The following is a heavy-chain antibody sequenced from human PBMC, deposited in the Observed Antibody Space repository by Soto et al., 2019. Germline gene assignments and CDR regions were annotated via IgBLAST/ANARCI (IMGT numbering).Heavy chain of an antibody. D-gene: IGHD6-6*01. CDR2: IYYNGTT. Sequence: VQLQESGEGLVKPSETLSLTCTVSGGSVSSYHWTWIRHSPGKGLEWIGYIYYNGTTDYNPSLKSRVPISVSTSKRQFSLRLISVTAADTAVYYCAREFFWRSSSSPTYYYYLDVWGKGTTVTVSS. J-gene: IGHJ6*03. CDR1: GGSVSSYH. V-gene: IGHV4-59*02. CDR3: AREFFWRSSSSPTYYYYLDV.